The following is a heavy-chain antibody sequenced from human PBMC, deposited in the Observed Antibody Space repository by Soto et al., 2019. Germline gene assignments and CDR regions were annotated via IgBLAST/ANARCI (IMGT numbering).Heavy chain of an antibody. CDR3: ARGRWLAPDAFAY. V-gene: IGHV3-21*01. D-gene: IGHD6-19*01. J-gene: IGHJ4*02. CDR2: ISSSSSYI. CDR1: GFTFSSYS. Sequence: EVQLVESGGGLVKPGGSLRLSCAASGFTFSSYSMNWVLQATGKWLEWVSSISSSSSYIYYADSVKGRFTISRDNAKNSLYLQMNSLRAEDPAVYYCARGRWLAPDAFAYWGQGTLVIVCS.